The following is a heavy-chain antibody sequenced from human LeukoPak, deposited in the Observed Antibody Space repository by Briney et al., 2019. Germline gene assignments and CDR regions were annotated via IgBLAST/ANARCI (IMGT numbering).Heavy chain of an antibody. J-gene: IGHJ4*02. V-gene: IGHV1-46*01. CDR1: GYTFTSYG. CDR2: INPSGGST. Sequence: ASVKVSCKASGYTFTSYGISWVRQAPGQGLELMGLINPSGGSTTYAQKFQGRVTMTRDMSTSTVYMDLSSLRSEDTAVYYCARDPLIAVAGYIFDYWGQGTLVTVSS. D-gene: IGHD6-19*01. CDR3: ARDPLIAVAGYIFDY.